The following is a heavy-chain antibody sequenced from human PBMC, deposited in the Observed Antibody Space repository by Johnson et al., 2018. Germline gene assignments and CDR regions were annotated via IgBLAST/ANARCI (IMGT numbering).Heavy chain of an antibody. CDR2: ISYDGSNK. J-gene: IGHJ4*02. Sequence: QVQLVESGGGVVQPGRSLRLSCAASGFTFSTQGMHWVRQTPGKGLEWVALISYDGSNKNDADSVKGRFTISRDNSKNTLYLQMNSLRAEDTAVYYCARALEAFHYWGQGTLVTVSS. CDR3: ARALEAFHY. V-gene: IGHV3-30*03. CDR1: GFTFSTQG.